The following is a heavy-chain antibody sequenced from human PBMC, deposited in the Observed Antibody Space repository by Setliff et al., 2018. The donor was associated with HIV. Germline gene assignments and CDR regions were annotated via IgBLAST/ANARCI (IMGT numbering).Heavy chain of an antibody. CDR3: ARSRESSGYYRDYYYYLDV. CDR1: GGTFSSCA. J-gene: IGHJ6*03. D-gene: IGHD6-19*01. CDR2: IIPIFDSV. Sequence: ASVKVSCKASGGTFSSCAISWVRQAPGQGLAWMGRIIPIFDSVNYAQKFQGRVTITADKSTSTAYMELSSLRSEDTAVYYCARSRESSGYYRDYYYYLDVWGKGTTVTVSS. V-gene: IGHV1-69*06.